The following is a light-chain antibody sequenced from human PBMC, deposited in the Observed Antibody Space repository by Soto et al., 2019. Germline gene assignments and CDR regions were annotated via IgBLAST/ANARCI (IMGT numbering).Light chain of an antibody. Sequence: QSVLTQPPSVYGAPGHRVTISRTGSSSNIKTDYDVHLYKQLPVTAPKLLIHGNSNRPSGVPDRFSCSKSGTTASLAIPALQAEDEADYYCHSYDSSLSGSVFGAGTKVTVL. J-gene: IGLJ1*01. V-gene: IGLV1-40*01. CDR3: HSYDSSLSGSV. CDR1: SSNIKTDYD. CDR2: GNS.